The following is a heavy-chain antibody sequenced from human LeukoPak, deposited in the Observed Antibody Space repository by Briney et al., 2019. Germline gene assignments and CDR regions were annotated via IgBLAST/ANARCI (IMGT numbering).Heavy chain of an antibody. V-gene: IGHV3-30*04. CDR1: GFTFSSYA. CDR2: ISYDGSNK. CDR3: ARVYGHDYVWGSYRYGEMDY. D-gene: IGHD3-16*02. J-gene: IGHJ4*02. Sequence: GGSLRLSCAASGFTFSSYAMHWVRQAPGKGLEWVAVISYDGSNKYYADSVKGRFTISRDNSKNTLYLQMNSLRAEDTAVYYCARVYGHDYVWGSYRYGEMDYWGQGTLVTVSS.